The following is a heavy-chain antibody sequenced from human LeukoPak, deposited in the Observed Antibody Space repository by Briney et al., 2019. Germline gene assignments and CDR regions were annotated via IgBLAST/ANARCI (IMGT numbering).Heavy chain of an antibody. CDR2: IRYDGSNK. J-gene: IGHJ4*02. D-gene: IGHD6-25*01. Sequence: GGSLRLSCAASGFTFSSYGMHWVRQAPGKGLEWVAFIRYDGSNKYYADSVKGRFTISRDNSKNMVYLQMNSLRAEDTAVYYCTRAAWDYWGPGTLVTVSS. V-gene: IGHV3-30*02. CDR3: TRAAWDY. CDR1: GFTFSSYG.